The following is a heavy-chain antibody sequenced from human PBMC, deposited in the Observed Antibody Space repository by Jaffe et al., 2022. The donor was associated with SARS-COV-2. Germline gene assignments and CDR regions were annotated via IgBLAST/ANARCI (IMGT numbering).Heavy chain of an antibody. J-gene: IGHJ4*02. CDR3: ARDVGGSYEDY. CDR1: GYTFTRYA. D-gene: IGHD1-26*01. Sequence: QVQLVQSGAEVKKPGASVKVSCKASGYTFTRYAMHWVRQAPGQRLEWMGWINAGNGNTKYSQKFQGRVTITRDTSASTAYMELSSLKFEDTAVYYCARDVGGSYEDYWGQGTLVTVSS. V-gene: IGHV1-3*01. CDR2: INAGNGNT.